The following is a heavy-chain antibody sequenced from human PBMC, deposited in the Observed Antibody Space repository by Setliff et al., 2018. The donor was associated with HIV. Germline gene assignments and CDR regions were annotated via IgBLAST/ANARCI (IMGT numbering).Heavy chain of an antibody. V-gene: IGHV1-18*01. CDR2: ISAYTGNR. CDR1: GGTFSSYA. J-gene: IGHJ4*02. Sequence: GASVKVSCKASGGTFSSYAISWVRQAPGQGPEWVGWISAYTGNRNYTQKLQGRVIMTTQRSTSTAYMELRSLRSDDTAVYYCARDRPGMDCTTTSCYAPFDYWGQGTLVTVSS. CDR3: ARDRPGMDCTTTSCYAPFDY. D-gene: IGHD2-2*01.